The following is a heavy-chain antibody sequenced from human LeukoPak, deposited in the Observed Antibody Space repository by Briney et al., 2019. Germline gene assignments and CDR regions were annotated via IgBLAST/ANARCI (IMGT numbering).Heavy chain of an antibody. J-gene: IGHJ4*02. CDR3: ARVYVWGSYRTLDY. D-gene: IGHD3-16*02. V-gene: IGHV4-30-2*01. Sequence: SETLSLTCTVSGGSISSGGYYWSWIRQPPGKGLEWIGYIYHSGSTYYNPSLKSRVTISVDRSKNQFSLKLSSVTAADTAVYYCARVYVWGSYRTLDYWGQGTLVTVSS. CDR2: IYHSGST. CDR1: GGSISSGGYY.